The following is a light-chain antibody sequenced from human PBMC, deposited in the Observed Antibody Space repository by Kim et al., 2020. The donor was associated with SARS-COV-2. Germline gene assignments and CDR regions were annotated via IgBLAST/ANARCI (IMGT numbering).Light chain of an antibody. CDR2: GAS. V-gene: IGKV3-15*01. CDR1: QSVSST. CDR3: QQYNNWWT. J-gene: IGKJ1*01. Sequence: AGAPGERAPLSCRASQSVSSTLAWYQQKPGQAPRLLIYGASTRATGIPARFSGSGSGTEFTLTISSLQSEDFAVYYCQQYNNWWTFGQGTKVDIK.